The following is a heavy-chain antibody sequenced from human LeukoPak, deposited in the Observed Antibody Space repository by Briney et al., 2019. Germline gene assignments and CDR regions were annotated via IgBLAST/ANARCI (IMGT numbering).Heavy chain of an antibody. J-gene: IGHJ4*02. CDR2: INHNSGGT. CDR3: ASRPGVSAGPLDY. Sequence: ASVKVSCKASGYSFNDYYMHWVRQAPGQGLEWMGGINHNSGGTNYAQKFQGRVTMTRDTSISTVYMELSRLTSDDTAVYYCASRPGVSAGPLDYWGQGALVTVSS. V-gene: IGHV1-2*02. CDR1: GYSFNDYY. D-gene: IGHD6-19*01.